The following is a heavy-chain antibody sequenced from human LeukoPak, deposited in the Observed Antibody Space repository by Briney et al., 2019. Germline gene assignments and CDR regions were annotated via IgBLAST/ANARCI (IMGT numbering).Heavy chain of an antibody. J-gene: IGHJ3*02. V-gene: IGHV1-2*02. D-gene: IGHD1-26*01. CDR1: GYTFTGYY. CDR2: INPNSGGT. CDR3: ARPASGSYGGDAFDI. Sequence: ASVKVSCKASGYTFTGYYMHWVRQAPGQGLEWMGWINPNSGGTNYAQKFQGRVTMTRDTSISTAYMELSRLRSDDTAVYYCARPASGSYGGDAFDIWGQGTMVTVSS.